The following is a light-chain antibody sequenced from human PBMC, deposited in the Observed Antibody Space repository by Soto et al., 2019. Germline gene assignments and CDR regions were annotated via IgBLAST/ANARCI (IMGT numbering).Light chain of an antibody. V-gene: IGKV3-20*01. CDR1: QTVSSSY. Sequence: TVLTQSPGTLSLSPGERATLSCRASQTVSSSYLAWYQQKPGQAPRLLIYDASSRATGIPDRFSGSGSGTDFTLTISRLEPEDFAVYYCQQYGSSPTFGQGTKVDIK. J-gene: IGKJ1*01. CDR2: DAS. CDR3: QQYGSSPT.